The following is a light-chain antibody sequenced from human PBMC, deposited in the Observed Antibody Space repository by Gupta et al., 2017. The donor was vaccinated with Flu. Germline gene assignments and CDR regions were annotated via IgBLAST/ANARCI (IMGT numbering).Light chain of an antibody. V-gene: IGKV3-11*01. Sequence: DIVLTQSPATLSLSPGDRATLSCRASQSVGRYLAWYQHKPGQAPRLLIYDASNRATDIPARFSGSGSGTDFTLTISSLEPEDFAIYYCQQRSNWPRTFGQGTKLEIK. CDR1: QSVGRY. CDR3: QQRSNWPRT. J-gene: IGKJ2*01. CDR2: DAS.